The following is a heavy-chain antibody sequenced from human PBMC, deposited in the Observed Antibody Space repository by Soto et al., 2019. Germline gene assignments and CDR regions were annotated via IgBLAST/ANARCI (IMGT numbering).Heavy chain of an antibody. CDR1: GFTFRSYA. J-gene: IGHJ5*02. D-gene: IGHD6-19*01. Sequence: PGGTLSLSCAASGFTFRSYAMHWVRQAPGKGLEWVAVISYDGSNKYYADSVKGRFTISRDNSKNTLYLQMNSLRAEDTAVYYCARDPRIAVAGTEEYNWFDPWGQGTLVTVSS. CDR3: ARDPRIAVAGTEEYNWFDP. CDR2: ISYDGSNK. V-gene: IGHV3-30-3*01.